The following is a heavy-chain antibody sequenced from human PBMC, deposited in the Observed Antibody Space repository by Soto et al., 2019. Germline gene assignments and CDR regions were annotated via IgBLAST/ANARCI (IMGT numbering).Heavy chain of an antibody. CDR3: ARDNRSRWSHNYGDVRYYYYYGMDV. J-gene: IGHJ6*02. CDR2: IYYSGST. Sequence: TSETLSLTCTVSGGSISSYYWSWIRQPPGKGLEWIGYIYYSGSTNYNPSLKSRVTISVDTSKNQFSLKLSSVTAADTAVYYCARDNRSRWSHNYGDVRYYYYYGMDVWGQGTTVTVSS. D-gene: IGHD4-17*01. V-gene: IGHV4-59*01. CDR1: GGSISSYY.